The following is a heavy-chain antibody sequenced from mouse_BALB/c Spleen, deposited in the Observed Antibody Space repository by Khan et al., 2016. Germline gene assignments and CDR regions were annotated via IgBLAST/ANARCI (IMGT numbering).Heavy chain of an antibody. CDR2: INTETGEP. V-gene: IGHV9-2-1*01. CDR1: GFTFTDYS. D-gene: IGHD1-1*01. CDR3: ARSRGSSYDYYAMDY. Sequence: QIQLVQSGPELKKPGETVKISCKASGFTFTDYSMHWVKQAPGKGLKWMGWINTETGEPTYADDFKGRFAFSLDTSASTAYLQINNLKNEDTATCYCARSRGSSYDYYAMDYWGQGTSVTVSS. J-gene: IGHJ4*01.